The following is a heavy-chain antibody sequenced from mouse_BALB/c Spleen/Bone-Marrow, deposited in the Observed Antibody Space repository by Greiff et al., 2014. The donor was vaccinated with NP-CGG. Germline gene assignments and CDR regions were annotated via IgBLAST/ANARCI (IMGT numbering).Heavy chain of an antibody. Sequence: EVKLQQSGPELVKPGESMKITCKATGYSFTSDNVKRGKQNHGRNLEGRGRIKTYNGGTSYNQKLKGKATITGDKSYSTAYMELLSPASADSTVSYCGRDYASCGYAIAYWGQGTSVTVSS. CDR2: IKTYNGGT. CDR1: GYSFTSDN. J-gene: IGHJ4*01. D-gene: IGHD1-1*02. V-gene: IGHV1-18*01. CDR3: GRDYASCGYAIAY.